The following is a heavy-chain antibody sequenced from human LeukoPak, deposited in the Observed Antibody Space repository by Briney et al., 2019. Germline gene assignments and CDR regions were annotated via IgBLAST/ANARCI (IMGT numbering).Heavy chain of an antibody. CDR2: TSYDGINK. J-gene: IGHJ4*02. CDR1: GFTFSRYA. D-gene: IGHD6-19*01. CDR3: ARDGSSGWYWVDY. Sequence: AGSLTPSCAASGFTFSRYAMDWVRQAPGKGLEWVALTSYDGINKYYPDSVKGRFTISRDNSKNTLYLKMNSLRAEVTAVYYCARDGSSGWYWVDYWGQGSMVTVSS. V-gene: IGHV3-30-3*01.